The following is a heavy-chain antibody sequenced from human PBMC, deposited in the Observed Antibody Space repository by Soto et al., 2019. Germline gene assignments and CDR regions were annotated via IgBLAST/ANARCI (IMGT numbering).Heavy chain of an antibody. CDR3: AKGGAIVVIAATLLYS. D-gene: IGHD2-15*01. J-gene: IGHJ4*02. CDR2: ISGSGSST. CDR1: GFTFSSYA. V-gene: IGHV3-23*01. Sequence: GGSLRLSCAASGFTFSSYAMSWVRQAPGEGLEWVSAISGSGSSTYYADSVKGRFTISRDNSKNTLYLQMNSLRAEDTAVYYCAKGGAIVVIAATLLYSWGQGTLVTVSS.